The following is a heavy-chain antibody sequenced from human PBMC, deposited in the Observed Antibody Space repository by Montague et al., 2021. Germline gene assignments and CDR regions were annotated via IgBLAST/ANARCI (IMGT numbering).Heavy chain of an antibody. D-gene: IGHD6-13*01. V-gene: IGHV6-1*01. Sequence: CAISGDSVSVMKLTRRWEKHTPEIHSPRQLGCCLRFKKKNDYAVSVKSRMTISPDTSKNQFSLQLSSVTPEDRAVYYCARDPRYSLSWSFDYWGPGTLVTVSS. CDR3: ARDPRYSLSWSFDY. CDR1: GDSVSVMKLT. CDR2: CCLRFKKKN. J-gene: IGHJ4*02.